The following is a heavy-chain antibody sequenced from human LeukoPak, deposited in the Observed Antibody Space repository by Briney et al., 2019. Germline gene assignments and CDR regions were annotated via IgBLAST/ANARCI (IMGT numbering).Heavy chain of an antibody. CDR1: GFSFTGYY. Sequence: ASVKVSCNASGFSFTGYYMQWVRRAPGQGLERGGGSNPNSGGTNYAQKLQGRVTMTRATSTSTAYMELSRLRSDDTAVYYGARDHPYDCGSGYHYNWFDPWGQGTLVTVSS. CDR2: SNPNSGGT. V-gene: IGHV1-2*02. D-gene: IGHD3-3*01. J-gene: IGHJ5*02. CDR3: ARDHPYDCGSGYHYNWFDP.